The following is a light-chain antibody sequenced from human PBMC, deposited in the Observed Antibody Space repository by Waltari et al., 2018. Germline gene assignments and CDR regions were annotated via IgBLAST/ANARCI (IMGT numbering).Light chain of an antibody. J-gene: IGKJ4*01. CDR2: LGS. CDR1: QSLLHSNGYNY. CDR3: MQALQTPLLT. V-gene: IGKV2-28*01. Sequence: DIVMTQSPLSLPVTPGEPASISCRSSQSLLHSNGYNYLDWYLQKPGQSTQLLIYLGSNRASWVPDRFSGSGSGTDFTLKISRVEAEDVGVYYCMQALQTPLLTFGGGTKVEIK.